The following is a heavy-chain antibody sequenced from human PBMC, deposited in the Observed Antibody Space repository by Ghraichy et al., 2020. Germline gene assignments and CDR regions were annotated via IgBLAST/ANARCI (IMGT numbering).Heavy chain of an antibody. J-gene: IGHJ4*02. CDR3: ASAVMSTVGEFIVDSYYFDF. CDR2: VYHSGST. V-gene: IGHV4-4*02. CDR1: GDSIDSDKW. D-gene: IGHD3-16*02. Sequence: SETLSLTCAVSGDSIDSDKWWSWVRKSPEKGFEWIGEVYHSGSTNYNTALKSRVTISVDKSNNEFSLRLTSVTAADTAIYYCASAVMSTVGEFIVDSYYFDFWGQGILVTVSS.